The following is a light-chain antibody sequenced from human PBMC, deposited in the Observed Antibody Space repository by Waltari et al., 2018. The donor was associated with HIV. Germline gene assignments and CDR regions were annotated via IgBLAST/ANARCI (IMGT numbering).Light chain of an antibody. CDR1: TTELTTFNF. Sequence: SALTQPASVSGSPGLSITISCTGSTTELTTFNFVSWSQPSPGRAPKLTIFEVYFRPSGVSDRFSGSKSGDTASLTISALRAEDEGDYFCSSYSPRGFVLFGGGTKVTVL. CDR3: SSYSPRGFVL. J-gene: IGLJ3*02. CDR2: EVY. V-gene: IGLV2-14*01.